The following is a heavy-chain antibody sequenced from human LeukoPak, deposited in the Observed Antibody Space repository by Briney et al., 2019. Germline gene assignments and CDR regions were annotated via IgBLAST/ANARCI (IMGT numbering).Heavy chain of an antibody. CDR2: IRSKAYRGTT. CDR3: ARGPIQLWIHNAMDV. V-gene: IGHV3-49*04. D-gene: IGHD5-18*01. CDR1: GFTFGVHA. J-gene: IGHJ6*02. Sequence: GGSLRLSCSTSGFTFGVHAMSWVRQAPGKGLEWVGFIRSKAYRGTTEYAPSVRGRFSISRDDSNSIAYLQMNTLQTEDTAVYYCARGPIQLWIHNAMDVWGQGTTVTVSS.